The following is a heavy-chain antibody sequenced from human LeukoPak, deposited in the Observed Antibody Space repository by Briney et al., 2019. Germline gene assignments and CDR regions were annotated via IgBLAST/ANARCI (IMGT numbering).Heavy chain of an antibody. CDR3: ARDGPIRGFPFQY. CDR1: GFIFSNYW. V-gene: IGHV3-66*01. CDR2: IYSDGST. J-gene: IGHJ1*01. Sequence: GGSLRLSCAASGFIFSNYWMSWVRQAPGKGPEWVSVIYSDGSTYYADPVKGRFTISRDNSKRTLYLQMNSLRAEDTAVYYCARDGPIRGFPFQYWGQGTLVTVSS. D-gene: IGHD3-10*01.